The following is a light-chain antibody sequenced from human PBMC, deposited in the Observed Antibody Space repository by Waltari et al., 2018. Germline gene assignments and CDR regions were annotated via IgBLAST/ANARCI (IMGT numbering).Light chain of an antibody. Sequence: DIQMTQSPSSLSASVGDSVTITCRASQSISSYLNWYQQKPGKAPKLLIYAASSLQSGVPSRFSGSGSGTDFTLTISSLQPEDFATYYCKQSYSTPYTFGQGTKLEIK. CDR3: KQSYSTPYT. V-gene: IGKV1-39*01. CDR2: AAS. J-gene: IGKJ2*01. CDR1: QSISSY.